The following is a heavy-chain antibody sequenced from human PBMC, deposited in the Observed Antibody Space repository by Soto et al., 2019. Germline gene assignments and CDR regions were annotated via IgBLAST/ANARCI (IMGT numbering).Heavy chain of an antibody. CDR3: ARDLSTQGLDS. CDR2: IIPVFATT. Sequence: VLLVQSGAEVKKPGSSVRVSCKASGGTFSREVMTWVRQAPGQGLEWMGEIIPVFATTNYAQSFQGRVTFTADESTRTVYMELSGLRYEDTAMYYCARDLSTQGLDSWGQGTLVTVSS. V-gene: IGHV1-69*12. D-gene: IGHD2-21*02. J-gene: IGHJ4*02. CDR1: GGTFSREV.